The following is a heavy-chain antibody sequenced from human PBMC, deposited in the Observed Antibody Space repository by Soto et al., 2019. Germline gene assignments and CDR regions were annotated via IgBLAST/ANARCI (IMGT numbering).Heavy chain of an antibody. V-gene: IGHV1-8*01. CDR2: MNPNSGNT. D-gene: IGHD6-13*01. CDR3: GSGAGIAAAGTSAWFDP. J-gene: IGHJ5*02. Sequence: QVQLVQSGAEVKKPGASVKVSCKASGYTFTSYDINWVRQSTGQGLEWMGWMNPNSGNTGYAQKVQGRVTMTTNTSISTAYMELSSLRSEATAVYCCGSGAGIAAAGTSAWFDPWGQGTLVTVSS. CDR1: GYTFTSYD.